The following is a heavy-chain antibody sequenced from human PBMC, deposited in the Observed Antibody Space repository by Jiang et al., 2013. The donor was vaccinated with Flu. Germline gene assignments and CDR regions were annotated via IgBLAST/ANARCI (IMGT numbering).Heavy chain of an antibody. CDR3: ARDADNSSGWYPNWFDP. V-gene: IGHV1-3*01. J-gene: IGHJ5*02. D-gene: IGHD6-19*01. CDR1: GYTFTSYV. Sequence: SGAEVKKPGASVKVSCKASGYTFTSYVMHWVRQAPGQRLEWMGWINAGNGNTKYSQKFQGRVTITRDTSASTAYMELSSLRSEDTAVYYCARDADNSSGWYPNWFDPWGQGTLVTVSS. CDR2: INAGNGNT.